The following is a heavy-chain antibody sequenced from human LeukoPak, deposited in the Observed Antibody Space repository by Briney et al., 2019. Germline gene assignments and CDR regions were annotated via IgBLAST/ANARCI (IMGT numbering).Heavy chain of an antibody. V-gene: IGHV4-39*01. CDR1: GRSISSSSYY. CDR2: IYYSGST. D-gene: IGHD3-3*01. Sequence: SETLSLTCTVSGRSISSSSYYWGWIRQPPGKGLEWIGSIYYSGSTYYNPSLKSRVTISVDTSKNQFSLKLSSVTAADTAVYYCARLTNYDFWSGYYRTFDYWGQGTLVTVSS. CDR3: ARLTNYDFWSGYYRTFDY. J-gene: IGHJ4*02.